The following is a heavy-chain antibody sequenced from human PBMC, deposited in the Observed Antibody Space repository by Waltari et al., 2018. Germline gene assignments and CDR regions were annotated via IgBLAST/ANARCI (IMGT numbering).Heavy chain of an antibody. CDR3: ARLPLNYAVDV. D-gene: IGHD3-9*01. V-gene: IGHV4-39*07. J-gene: IGHJ6*02. CDR2: IYYSGTT. CDR1: GGSISSSTYY. Sequence: TLSLTCTVSGGSISSSTYYWGWIRQTPGKGLECIGSIYYSGTTYHNPSLKSRITISIDTSQNQFSLKLYSVTAADTAVYYCARLPLNYAVDVWGQGTTVTVSS.